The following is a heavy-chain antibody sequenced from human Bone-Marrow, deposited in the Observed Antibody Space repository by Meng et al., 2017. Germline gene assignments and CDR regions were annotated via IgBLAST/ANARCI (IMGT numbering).Heavy chain of an antibody. J-gene: IGHJ5*02. V-gene: IGHV4-4*07. D-gene: IGHD6-19*01. CDR3: ARAGGVAVAGIFLGFDP. CDR1: GGSISSYY. CDR2: IYTSGST. Sequence: LRKCAPGLVKPSEPLSLTCTVSGGSISSYYWGWIRQPAGKGLEWIGRIYTSGSTNYNPSLKSRVTMSVDTSKNQFSLKLSSVTAADTAVYYCARAGGVAVAGIFLGFDPWGQGTLVTVSS.